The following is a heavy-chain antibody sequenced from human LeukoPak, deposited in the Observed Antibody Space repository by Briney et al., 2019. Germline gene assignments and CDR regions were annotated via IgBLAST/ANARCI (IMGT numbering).Heavy chain of an antibody. J-gene: IGHJ3*02. V-gene: IGHV1-2*02. CDR1: GYTFTGYY. Sequence: ASVKVSCKASGYTFTGYYKHWVRQAPGQGLEWMGWISPNSGGTNYAQKFQGRVTMTRDTSISTAYMELSRLRSDDTAVYYCARDSDGAFDIWGQGTMATVSS. CDR2: ISPNSGGT. CDR3: ARDSDGAFDI. D-gene: IGHD5-24*01.